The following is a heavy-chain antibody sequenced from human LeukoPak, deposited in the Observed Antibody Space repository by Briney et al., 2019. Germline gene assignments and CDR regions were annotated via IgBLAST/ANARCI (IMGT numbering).Heavy chain of an antibody. CDR1: GYTFTSYA. CDR2: MNPNSGNT. CDR3: ARVQSIAAAGTEWFDP. D-gene: IGHD6-13*01. Sequence: ASVKVSCKASGYTFTSYAINWVRQATGQGLEWMGWMNPNSGNTGYAQKFQGRVTMTRNTSISTAYMELSSLRSEDTAVYYCARVQSIAAAGTEWFDPWGQGTLVTVSS. V-gene: IGHV1-8*01. J-gene: IGHJ5*02.